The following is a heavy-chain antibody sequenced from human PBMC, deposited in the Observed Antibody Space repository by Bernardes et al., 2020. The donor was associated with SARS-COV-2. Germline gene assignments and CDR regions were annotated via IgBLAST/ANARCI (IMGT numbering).Heavy chain of an antibody. D-gene: IGHD2-2*01. Sequence: SETLSLTCTVSGGSISSYYWSWIRQPPGKGLEWIGYIYYSGSTNYNPSLKSRVTISVDTSKNQFSLKLSSVTAADTAVYYCARSLGYCSSTSCCRLNWFDPGGQESLVIVS. CDR2: IYYSGST. V-gene: IGHV4-59*01. CDR1: GGSISSYY. CDR3: ARSLGYCSSTSCCRLNWFDP. J-gene: IGHJ5*02.